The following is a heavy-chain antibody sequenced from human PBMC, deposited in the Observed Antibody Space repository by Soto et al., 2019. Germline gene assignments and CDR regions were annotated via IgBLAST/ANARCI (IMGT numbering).Heavy chain of an antibody. CDR1: GYTFTGYY. CDR2: INPNSGGT. V-gene: IGHV1-2*04. D-gene: IGHD6-13*01. J-gene: IGHJ6*02. Sequence: GASVKVSCKASGYTFTGYYMHWVRQAPGQGLEWMGWINPNSGGTNYAQKFQGWVTMTRDTPISTAYMELSRLRSDDTAVYYCAREYSSSWYSYGMDVWGQGTTVTVSS. CDR3: AREYSSSWYSYGMDV.